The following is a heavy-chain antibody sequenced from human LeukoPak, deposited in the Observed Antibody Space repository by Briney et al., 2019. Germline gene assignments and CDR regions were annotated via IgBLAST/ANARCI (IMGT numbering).Heavy chain of an antibody. CDR3: ARSSRAFDI. CDR1: GFTFSSYA. D-gene: IGHD6-6*01. V-gene: IGHV3-30*04. Sequence: GGSLRLSCAASGFTFSSYAMHWVRQAPGKGLEWVAVISYDGSNKYYADSVKGRFTISRDNSKNTLYLQMNSLRAEDTAVYYCARSSRAFDIWGQGTWSPSLQ. CDR2: ISYDGSNK. J-gene: IGHJ3*02.